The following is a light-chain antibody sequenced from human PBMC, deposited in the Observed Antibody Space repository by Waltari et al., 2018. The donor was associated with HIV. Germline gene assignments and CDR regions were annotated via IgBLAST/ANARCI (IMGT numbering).Light chain of an antibody. CDR1: QGINNF. CDR3: QQYYNHPYT. CDR2: PTS. V-gene: IGKV1-27*01. Sequence: DIQMTQSPSSLSASVGDRVTITCRASQGINNFLAWYQQKPGRVPKILVYPTSTLQSGVPSRFSGSGSGTDFTLTISSLQPEDVATYYCQQYYNHPYTFAQGTEVEIK. J-gene: IGKJ2*01.